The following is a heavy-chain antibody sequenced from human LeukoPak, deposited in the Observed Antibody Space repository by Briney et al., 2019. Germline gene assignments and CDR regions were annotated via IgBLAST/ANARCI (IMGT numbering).Heavy chain of an antibody. CDR1: GFTVSSNY. V-gene: IGHV3-7*01. J-gene: IGHJ6*02. CDR2: IKQDGSEK. Sequence: GGSLRLSSAACGFTVSSNYMSWVRKAPGKGLEWMANIKQDGSEKYYVDSVKGRFTISRDNAKNSLYLQMNSLRAEDTAVYYCASSPFSSAFDDSSGYYYYYGMDVSGQGTTVTVSS. D-gene: IGHD3-22*01. CDR3: ASSPFSSAFDDSSGYYYYYGMDV.